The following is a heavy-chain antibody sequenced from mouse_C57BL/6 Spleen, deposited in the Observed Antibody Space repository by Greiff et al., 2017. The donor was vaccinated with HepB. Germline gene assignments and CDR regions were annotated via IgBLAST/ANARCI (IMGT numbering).Heavy chain of an antibody. CDR3: ARERLIYYGNYGDY. Sequence: VQLQQPGAELVKPGASVKMSCKASGYTFTSYWITWVKQRPGQGLEWIGDIYPGSGSTNYNEKFKSKATLTVETSSSTAYMQLSSLTSEDSAVYYCARERLIYYGNYGDYWGQGTTLTVSS. CDR2: IYPGSGST. D-gene: IGHD2-1*01. J-gene: IGHJ2*01. V-gene: IGHV1-55*01. CDR1: GYTFTSYW.